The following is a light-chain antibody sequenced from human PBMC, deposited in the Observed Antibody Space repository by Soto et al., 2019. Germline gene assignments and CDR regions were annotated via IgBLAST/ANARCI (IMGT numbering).Light chain of an antibody. CDR2: WAS. CDR1: QSLLYSSNNKNY. V-gene: IGKV4-1*01. Sequence: DVVLTQSPDSLPVSLGERATINCKSSQSLLYSSNNKNYLAWYQQNPGQPPKLLIYWASTRESGVPGRFSGSGSGTDFTLTISGLQAEDVAVYYCQQYYNTPYTFGQGTKVDIK. J-gene: IGKJ2*01. CDR3: QQYYNTPYT.